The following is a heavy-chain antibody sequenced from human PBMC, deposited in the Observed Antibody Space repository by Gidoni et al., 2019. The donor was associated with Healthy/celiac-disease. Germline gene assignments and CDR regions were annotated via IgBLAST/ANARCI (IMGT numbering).Heavy chain of an antibody. V-gene: IGHV3-48*03. CDR1: GFTFSSYE. D-gene: IGHD3-3*01. CDR3: ARDLLGDGYNYYMDV. J-gene: IGHJ6*03. CDR2: ISSSGSTI. Sequence: EVQLVESGGGLVQPGGSLRLSCAASGFTFSSYEMNWVRQAPGKGLEWVSYISSSGSTIYYADSVKGRFTISRDNAKNSLYLQMNSLRAEDTAVYYCARDLLGDGYNYYMDVWGKGTTVTVSS.